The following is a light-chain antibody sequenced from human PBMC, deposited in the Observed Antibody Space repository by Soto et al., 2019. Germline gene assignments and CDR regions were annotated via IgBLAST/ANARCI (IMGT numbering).Light chain of an antibody. CDR1: QSVSSN. CDR3: QQYGSSPIT. V-gene: IGKV3D-15*02. CDR2: GAS. Sequence: EIVMMQSPATLSVSPGERATLSCRASQSVSSNLAWYQQKPGQAPRLLIYGASTRATGIPARFSGSGSGTDFTLTISRLEPEDFAVYYCQQYGSSPITFGQGTRLEI. J-gene: IGKJ5*01.